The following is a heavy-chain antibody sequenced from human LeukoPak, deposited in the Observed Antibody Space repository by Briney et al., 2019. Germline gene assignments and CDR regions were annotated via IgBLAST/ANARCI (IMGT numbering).Heavy chain of an antibody. CDR1: SGSISSYQ. Sequence: SETLSLTCSVSSGSISSYQWWCCVRPPPGKGLESVGFVYYSGSTYYNPRLKSRLTISVDTSKTEFFLRLTSVTAVDSAIYYCARGARGYHYDAYGYENDYYYTDAWGKGTMVTVSS. CDR2: VYYSGST. D-gene: IGHD3-22*01. J-gene: IGHJ6*03. V-gene: IGHV4-59*01. CDR3: ARGARGYHYDAYGYENDYYYTDA.